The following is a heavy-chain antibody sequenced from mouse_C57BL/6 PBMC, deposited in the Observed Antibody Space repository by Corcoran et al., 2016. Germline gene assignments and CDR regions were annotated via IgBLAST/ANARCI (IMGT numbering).Heavy chain of an antibody. J-gene: IGHJ4*01. V-gene: IGHV1-75*01. CDR1: GYTFTDYY. Sequence: QVQLQQSGPELVKPGASVKISCKASGYTFTDYYINWVKQRPGQGLEWIGWIFPGSGSTYYNEKFKGKATLTVDKSSSTAYMLLSSLTSEDSAVYFCARSWAVNCNLYAMDYWGQGTSVTVSS. D-gene: IGHD3-3*01. CDR2: IFPGSGST. CDR3: ARSWAVNCNLYAMDY.